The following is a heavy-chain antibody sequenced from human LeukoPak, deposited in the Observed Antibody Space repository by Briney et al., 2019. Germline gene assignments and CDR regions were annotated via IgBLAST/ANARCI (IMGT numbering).Heavy chain of an antibody. D-gene: IGHD6-19*01. Sequence: SETLSLTCAVYGGSISSYYWSWIRQPAGKGLEWIGRIYTSGSTNYNPSLKSRVTMSVDTSKNQFSLKLSSVTAADTAVYYCARGQWLVRYYYYYMDVWGKGTTVTVSS. J-gene: IGHJ6*03. V-gene: IGHV4-59*10. CDR3: ARGQWLVRYYYYYMDV. CDR1: GGSISSYY. CDR2: IYTSGST.